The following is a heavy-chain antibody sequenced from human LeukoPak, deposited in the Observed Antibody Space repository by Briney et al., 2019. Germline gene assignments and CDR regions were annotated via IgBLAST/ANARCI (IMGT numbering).Heavy chain of an antibody. D-gene: IGHD2-21*02. Sequence: GGSLRLSCEASGFTFNNYALAWVRQSPGKGLEWVSGITGSGGHTYYAHSVKGRFTISRDNSKNTLYLRMYSLRAEDTAVYYCTKDLTDFHYYYTDVWGKGTTVIVSS. CDR1: GFTFNNYA. CDR3: TKDLTDFHYYYTDV. V-gene: IGHV3-23*01. J-gene: IGHJ6*03. CDR2: ITGSGGHT.